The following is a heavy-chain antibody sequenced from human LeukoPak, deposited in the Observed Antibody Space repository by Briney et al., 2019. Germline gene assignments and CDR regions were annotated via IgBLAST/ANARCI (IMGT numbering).Heavy chain of an antibody. D-gene: IGHD5-18*01. V-gene: IGHV4-61*01. Sequence: SETLSLTCTVSGGSFSGGSYYWSWIRQPPGKGLEWIGYIYYSGSTNYNPSLKSRVTISVDTSKNQFSLKLSSVTAADTAVYYCARVDTAYYYYGMDVWGQGTTVTVSS. CDR3: ARVDTAYYYYGMDV. CDR1: GGSFSGGSYY. CDR2: IYYSGST. J-gene: IGHJ6*02.